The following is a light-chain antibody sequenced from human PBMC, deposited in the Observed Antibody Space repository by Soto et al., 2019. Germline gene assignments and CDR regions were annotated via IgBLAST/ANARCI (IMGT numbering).Light chain of an antibody. CDR3: QQYNNWPRT. Sequence: EIVMTQSPASLSVSPGESATLSCRASQSVNNNLAWYQQKPGQAPRLLIYAALTRATGIPARFSGSGSGTDFTLTISSLQSEDFAVYHCQQYNNWPRTFGQGTKVDIK. CDR1: QSVNNN. CDR2: AAL. V-gene: IGKV3-15*01. J-gene: IGKJ1*01.